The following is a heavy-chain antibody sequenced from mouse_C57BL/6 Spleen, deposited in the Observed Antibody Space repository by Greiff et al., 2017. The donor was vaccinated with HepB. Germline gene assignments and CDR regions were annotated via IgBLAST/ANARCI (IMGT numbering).Heavy chain of an antibody. CDR3: AMQGYDVGYYAMDY. CDR1: GFTFSDYG. CDR2: ISSGSSTI. D-gene: IGHD2-2*01. V-gene: IGHV5-17*01. J-gene: IGHJ4*01. Sequence: EVKLMESGGGLVKPGGSLKLSCAASGFTFSDYGMHWVRQAPEKGLEWVAYISSGSSTIYYADTVKGRFTISRDNAKNTLFLQMTSLRSEDTAMYYCAMQGYDVGYYAMDYWGQGTSVTVSS.